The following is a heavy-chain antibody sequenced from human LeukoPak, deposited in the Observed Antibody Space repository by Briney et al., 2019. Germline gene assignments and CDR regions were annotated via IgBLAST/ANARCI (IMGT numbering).Heavy chain of an antibody. J-gene: IGHJ6*03. CDR2: IYTSGST. CDR1: GASISSGSYY. D-gene: IGHD3-10*01. CDR3: ARAKRMGYYGSGSYYSYYYYMDG. V-gene: IGHV4-61*02. Sequence: SETLSLTCTVSGASISSGSYYWSWIRQPAGKGLEWIGRIYTSGSTNYNPSLKSRVTISVDTSKNQFSLKLSSVTAADTAVYYCARAKRMGYYGSGSYYSYYYYMDGWGKGTTVTISS.